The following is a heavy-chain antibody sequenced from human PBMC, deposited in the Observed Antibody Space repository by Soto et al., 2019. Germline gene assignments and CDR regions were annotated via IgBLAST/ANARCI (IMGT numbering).Heavy chain of an antibody. CDR1: GFTFSSYG. D-gene: IGHD6-19*01. V-gene: IGHV3-33*01. CDR2: IWYDGSNF. Sequence: GGSLRLSCTASGFTFSSYGMHWVRQTPGKGLEWVAVIWYDGSNFYYADSVKGRFTISRDNSKNTLYLQLNSLRGEDTAVYYCARVTVGYSGGYLDYWGQGTLVTVSS. CDR3: ARVTVGYSGGYLDY. J-gene: IGHJ4*02.